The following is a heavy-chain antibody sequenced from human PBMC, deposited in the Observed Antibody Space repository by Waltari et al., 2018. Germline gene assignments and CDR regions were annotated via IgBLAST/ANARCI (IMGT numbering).Heavy chain of an antibody. D-gene: IGHD6-19*01. CDR3: ARGKYTSDRSFDY. CDR2: ISGTISII. Sequence: EVQLVESGGGLVQPGGSLRLSCAASQFTFSTYSMNWVRQAPGRGLGGVSTISGTISIIYYGDSGKGRFTISRDNAKNSLYLQMNSLRAEDTAVYFCARGKYTSDRSFDYWGQGTLVTVSS. V-gene: IGHV3-48*01. J-gene: IGHJ4*02. CDR1: QFTFSTYS.